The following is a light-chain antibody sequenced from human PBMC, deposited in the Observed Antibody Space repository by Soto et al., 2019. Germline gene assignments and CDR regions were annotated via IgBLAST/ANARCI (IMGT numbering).Light chain of an antibody. Sequence: DIQMTQSPSTLSASVGDRVTITCRASQSISRSLVWYQQKSGKAPKLLIYDASSLESGIPSSFSGCGFGTEFTLTNSGLQPDDFAPYDGQQYQSYFLTFGPGTKVDMK. CDR3: QQYQSYFLT. CDR1: QSISRS. V-gene: IGKV1-5*01. J-gene: IGKJ3*01. CDR2: DAS.